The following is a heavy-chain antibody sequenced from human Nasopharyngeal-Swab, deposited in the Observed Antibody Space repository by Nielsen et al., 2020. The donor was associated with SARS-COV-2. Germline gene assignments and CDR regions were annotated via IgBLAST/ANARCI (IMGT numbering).Heavy chain of an antibody. CDR1: GFTFSSYA. CDR3: ARDGDYTDV. V-gene: IGHV4-4*07. CDR2: IYTSGST. D-gene: IGHD4-11*01. J-gene: IGHJ6*02. Sequence: GSLRLSCAASGFTFSSYAMSWVRQPAGKGLEWIGRIYTSGSTNYNPSLKSRVTISVDTSKNQFSLKLSSVTAADTAVYYCARDGDYTDVWGQGTTVTVSS.